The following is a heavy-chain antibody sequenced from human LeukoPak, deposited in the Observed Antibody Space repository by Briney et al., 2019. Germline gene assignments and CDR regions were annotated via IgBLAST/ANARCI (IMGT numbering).Heavy chain of an antibody. D-gene: IGHD2-2*01. CDR1: GFTFSSYA. Sequence: GGSLRLSCAASGFTFSSYAMSWVRQAPGEGLEWVSAISGSGGSTYYADSVKGRFTISRDNSKNTLYLQMNSLRAEDTAVYYCAKPSPGIVVVPAATHFDYWGQGTLVTVSS. CDR2: ISGSGGST. J-gene: IGHJ4*02. V-gene: IGHV3-23*01. CDR3: AKPSPGIVVVPAATHFDY.